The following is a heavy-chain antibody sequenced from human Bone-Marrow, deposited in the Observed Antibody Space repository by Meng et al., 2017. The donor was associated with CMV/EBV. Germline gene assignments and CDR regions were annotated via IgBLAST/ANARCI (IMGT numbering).Heavy chain of an antibody. CDR1: GFTFSSYA. V-gene: IGHV3-30-3*01. J-gene: IGHJ4*02. CDR3: ARGRRMAVAGTDLDS. CDR2: ISYDGSNK. D-gene: IGHD6-19*01. Sequence: GESLKISCAASGFTFSSYAMHWVRQAPGKGLEWVAVISYDGSNKYYADSVKGRFTISRDNSKNTLYLQMNSLSAEDPAVYYCARGRRMAVAGTDLDSWGQGTLVTVPQ.